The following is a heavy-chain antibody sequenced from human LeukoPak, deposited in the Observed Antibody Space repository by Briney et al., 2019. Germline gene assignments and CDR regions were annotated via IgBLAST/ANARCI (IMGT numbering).Heavy chain of an antibody. V-gene: IGHV3-21*01. J-gene: IGHJ4*02. CDR2: ISSSSSYI. Sequence: GGSLRLSCAASGFTFSNYDMNWVRQAPGKGLEWVSSISSSSSYIYYADSVKGRFAISRDNAKNSLYLQMYSLRAEDTAVYYCAGTYGSGSYPNYWGQGTLVTDSS. CDR3: AGTYGSGSYPNY. CDR1: GFTFSNYD. D-gene: IGHD3-10*01.